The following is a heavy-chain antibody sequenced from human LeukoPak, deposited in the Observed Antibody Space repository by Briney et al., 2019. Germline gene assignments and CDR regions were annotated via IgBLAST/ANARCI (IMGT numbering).Heavy chain of an antibody. CDR1: GYTFTSYG. CDR2: ISAYNGNT. Sequence: ASVKASCKASGYTFTSYGISWVRQAPGQGLEWMGWISAYNGNTNYAQKLQGRVTMTTDTSTSTAYMELRSLRSDDTAVYYCARREATYDSSGYYFFVAFDIWGQGTMVTVSS. CDR3: ARREATYDSSGYYFFVAFDI. D-gene: IGHD3-22*01. V-gene: IGHV1-18*01. J-gene: IGHJ3*02.